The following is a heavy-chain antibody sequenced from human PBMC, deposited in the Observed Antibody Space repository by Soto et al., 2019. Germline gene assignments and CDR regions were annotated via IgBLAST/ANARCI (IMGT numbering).Heavy chain of an antibody. Sequence: PXETLSLTCTVSGGSISSGGYYWSWIRQHPGKGLEWIGYIYYSGSTYYNPSLKSRVTISVDTSKNQFSLKLSSVTAADTAVYYCARGEIVVVPDATPWGGMDVWGQGTTVTVSS. V-gene: IGHV4-31*03. CDR1: GGSISSGGYY. J-gene: IGHJ6*02. CDR2: IYYSGST. CDR3: ARGEIVVVPDATPWGGMDV. D-gene: IGHD2-2*01.